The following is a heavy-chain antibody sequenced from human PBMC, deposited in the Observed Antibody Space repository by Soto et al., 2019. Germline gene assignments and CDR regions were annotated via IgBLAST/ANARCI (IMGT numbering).Heavy chain of an antibody. J-gene: IGHJ4*02. Sequence: SETLSLTCAVSGYSISSGYYWGWIRQPPGKGLEWIGSIYHSGSTYYNPSLKSRVTISVDTSKNQFSLKLSSVTAADTAVYYCASLSYYYDSSGSPFDYWGQGTLVTVSS. CDR1: GYSISSGYY. D-gene: IGHD3-22*01. V-gene: IGHV4-38-2*01. CDR2: IYHSGST. CDR3: ASLSYYYDSSGSPFDY.